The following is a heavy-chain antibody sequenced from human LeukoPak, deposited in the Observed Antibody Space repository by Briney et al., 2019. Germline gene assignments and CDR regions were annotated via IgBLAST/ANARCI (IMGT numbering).Heavy chain of an antibody. CDR3: AKGRWNFDY. CDR1: GFTFSSYG. CDR2: ISGSGGSSGGST. D-gene: IGHD1-1*01. Sequence: HGASLRLSCVASGFTFSSYGMSWVRQAPGKGLEWVSGISGSGGSSGGSTYYADSVKGRFTISRDNSKNTLYLQMNSLRAEDTAVYYCAKGRWNFDYWGQGTLVTVSS. J-gene: IGHJ4*02. V-gene: IGHV3-23*01.